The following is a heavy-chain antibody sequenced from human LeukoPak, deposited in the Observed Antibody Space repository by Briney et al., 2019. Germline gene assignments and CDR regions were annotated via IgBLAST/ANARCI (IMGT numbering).Heavy chain of an antibody. J-gene: IGHJ4*02. CDR3: ARGPYGDYVWGSYRYTTGRYFDY. D-gene: IGHD3-16*02. CDR1: GGSFSGYY. Sequence: PSETLSLTCAVYGGSFSGYYWSWIRQPPGKGLEWIGEINHSGSTNYNPSLKSRVTISVDTSKNQFSLKLSSVTAADTTVYYCARGPYGDYVWGSYRYTTGRYFDYWGQGTLVTVSS. CDR2: INHSGST. V-gene: IGHV4-34*01.